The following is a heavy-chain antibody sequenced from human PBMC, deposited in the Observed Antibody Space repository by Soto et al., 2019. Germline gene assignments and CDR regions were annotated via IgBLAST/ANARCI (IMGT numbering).Heavy chain of an antibody. CDR1: SGSISNGNW. CDR3: ARGPRVVVVPAAYYYYMDV. J-gene: IGHJ6*03. V-gene: IGHV4-4*02. CDR2: IYHSGST. Sequence: PSETLSLTCAVSSGSISNGNWWSWVRQPPGKGLEWIGEIYHSGSTNYNPSLKSRVTISVDKSKNQFSLNLSSVTAADTAVYYCARGPRVVVVPAAYYYYMDVWGKGTTVTVSS. D-gene: IGHD2-2*01.